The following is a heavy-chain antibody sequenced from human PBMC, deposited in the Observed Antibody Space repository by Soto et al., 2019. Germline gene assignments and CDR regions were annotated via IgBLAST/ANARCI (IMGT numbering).Heavy chain of an antibody. Sequence: EVQLVESGGDLVQPGGSLRLSCAASGFTFSEHEMNWVRQAPGKGLEWVSFISGSSSSIYYADSVKGRFTISRDNAKNSLDLQMNNLRAEDTALYYCASAVVTATFLNDAFDMWGLGTTVTVSS. CDR2: ISGSSSSI. CDR3: ASAVVTATFLNDAFDM. CDR1: GFTFSEHE. V-gene: IGHV3-48*03. J-gene: IGHJ3*02. D-gene: IGHD2-21*02.